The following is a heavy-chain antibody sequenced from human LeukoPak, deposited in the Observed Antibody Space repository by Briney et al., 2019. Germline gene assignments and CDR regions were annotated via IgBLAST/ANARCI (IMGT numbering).Heavy chain of an antibody. J-gene: IGHJ4*02. CDR3: ARDQGIQLWLHNHDY. CDR2: ISSSSSYI. CDR1: GFTFSSYS. Sequence: GGSLRLSCAASGFTFSSYSMNWVRQAPGKGLEWVSSISSSSSYIYYADSVKGRFTISRDNAKNSLYLQMNSLRAEDTAVYYCARDQGIQLWLHNHDYWGQGTLVTVSS. D-gene: IGHD5-18*01. V-gene: IGHV3-21*01.